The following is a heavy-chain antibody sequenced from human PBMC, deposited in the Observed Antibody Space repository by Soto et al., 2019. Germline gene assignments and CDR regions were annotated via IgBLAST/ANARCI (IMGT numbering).Heavy chain of an antibody. D-gene: IGHD3-9*01. CDR1: GGSISSSSYY. J-gene: IGHJ4*02. V-gene: IGHV4-39*01. Sequence: PSETLSLTCTVSGGSISSSSYYWGWIRQPPGKGREWTGSIYYSGSTYYNSSLKSRVTISVDTSKNQFSLKLSSVTAVDTAVYYCARRVKGVLRYFAWLLFEGFFDYWGQGTLVTVSS. CDR3: ARRVKGVLRYFAWLLFEGFFDY. CDR2: IYYSGST.